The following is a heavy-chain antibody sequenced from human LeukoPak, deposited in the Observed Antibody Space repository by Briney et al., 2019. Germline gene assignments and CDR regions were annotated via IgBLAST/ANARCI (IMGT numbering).Heavy chain of an antibody. J-gene: IGHJ6*03. CDR3: ARGDCSSTICYSPMDV. CDR1: GYSISSGYY. D-gene: IGHD2-2*01. Sequence: SETLSLTCTVSGYSISSGYYWVWIRQTPGKGLEWIGSIYRSGSTNYNPSLKSRVTISVDTSKNQFSLKVNSVTAADTALYYCARGDCSSTICYSPMDVWGKGTTVTVSS. V-gene: IGHV4-38-2*02. CDR2: IYRSGST.